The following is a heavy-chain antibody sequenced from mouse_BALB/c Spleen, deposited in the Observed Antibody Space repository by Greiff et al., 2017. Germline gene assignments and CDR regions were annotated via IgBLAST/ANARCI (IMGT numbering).Heavy chain of an antibody. Sequence: EVQLVESGPGLVKPSQSLSLTCTVTGYSITSDYAWNWIRQFPGNKLEWMGYISYSGSTSYNPSLKSRISITRDTSKNQFFLQLNSVTTEDTATYYCARLGNYYAMDYWGQGTSVTVSS. CDR3: ARLGNYYAMDY. CDR1: GYSITSDYA. CDR2: ISYSGST. D-gene: IGHD2-1*01. V-gene: IGHV3-2*02. J-gene: IGHJ4*01.